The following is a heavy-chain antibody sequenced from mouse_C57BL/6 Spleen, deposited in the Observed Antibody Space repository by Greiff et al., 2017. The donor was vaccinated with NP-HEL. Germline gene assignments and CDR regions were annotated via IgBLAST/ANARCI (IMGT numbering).Heavy chain of an antibody. Sequence: EVKLVESGGGLVKPGGSLKLSCAASGFTFSSYAMSWVRQTPEKRLEWVATISDGGSYTYYPDNVKGRFTISRDNAKNNLYLQMSHLKSEDTAMYYCARDRGYYGSSYLDYWGQGTTLTVSS. D-gene: IGHD1-1*01. V-gene: IGHV5-4*01. J-gene: IGHJ2*01. CDR2: ISDGGSYT. CDR3: ARDRGYYGSSYLDY. CDR1: GFTFSSYA.